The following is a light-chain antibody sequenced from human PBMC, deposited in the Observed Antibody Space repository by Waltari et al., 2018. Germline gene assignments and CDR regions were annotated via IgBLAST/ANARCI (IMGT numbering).Light chain of an antibody. CDR3: QQYGTSPWT. J-gene: IGKJ1*01. CDR2: SSS. V-gene: IGKV3-20*01. CDR1: QSVYTTY. Sequence: IVLTQSPATLSLSPGQRATLSCRASQSVYTTYLAWYQQKPGQAPRLLIYSSSNRATGIPDRFSGSGSGTDFTLTISRLEPEDFAVYYCQQYGTSPWTFGQGTKVEIK.